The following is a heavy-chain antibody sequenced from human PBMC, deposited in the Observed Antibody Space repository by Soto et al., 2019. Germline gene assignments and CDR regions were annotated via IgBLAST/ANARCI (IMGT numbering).Heavy chain of an antibody. CDR1: GFTFSSYA. D-gene: IGHD6-19*01. Sequence: PGGSLRLSCAASGFTFSSYAMSWVRQAPGKGLEWVSAISGSGGSTYYADSVKGRFTISRDNSKNTLYLQMNSLRAEDTAVYYCAKVMGAGVAGTNWFDPWGQGTLVTSPQ. CDR2: ISGSGGST. J-gene: IGHJ5*02. V-gene: IGHV3-23*01. CDR3: AKVMGAGVAGTNWFDP.